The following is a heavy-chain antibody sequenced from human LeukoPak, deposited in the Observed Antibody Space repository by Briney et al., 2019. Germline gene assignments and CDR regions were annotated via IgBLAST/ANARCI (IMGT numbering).Heavy chain of an antibody. V-gene: IGHV3-7*01. D-gene: IGHD2-2*01. CDR1: GFTFNTHW. CDR3: SGRSGFSSIY. Sequence: PGGSLRLSCEASGFTFNTHWMNWVRQAPGKGLEWLANIRPDGSEGFYVDSVRGRFTISRDNAKNSVYLQMNNLRAEDTAVYYCSGRSGFSSIYWGQGILVTVSP. CDR2: IRPDGSEG. J-gene: IGHJ4*02.